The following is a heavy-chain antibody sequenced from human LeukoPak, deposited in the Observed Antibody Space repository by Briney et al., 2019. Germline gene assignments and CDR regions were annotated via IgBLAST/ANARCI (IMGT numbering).Heavy chain of an antibody. CDR1: GGSISTGGYY. V-gene: IGHV4-31*03. CDR3: ASAAPNYYDSSGSLRNPYFDY. J-gene: IGHJ4*02. D-gene: IGHD3-22*01. CDR2: IYYSGST. Sequence: SQTLSLTCTVSGGSISTGGYYWSWIRQHPGKGLEWIGNIYYSGSTYYSPSLKSRVTMSVDTSRNQFSLTLISVTAADTAVYFCASAAPNYYDSSGSLRNPYFDYWGQGTLVTVSS.